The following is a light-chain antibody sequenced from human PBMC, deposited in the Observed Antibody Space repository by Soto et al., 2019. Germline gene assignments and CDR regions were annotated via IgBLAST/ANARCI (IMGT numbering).Light chain of an antibody. CDR2: DVS. CDR3: SSYTSSNTVI. CDR1: SSDVGGYNY. J-gene: IGLJ2*01. V-gene: IGLV2-11*01. Sequence: QSALTQPRSVSGSPGQSVTISCTGTSSDVGGYNYVSWYQQHPGKAPKLMIYDVSKRPSGVPDRFSGSKSGNTASLTISGLQAEDEADYYCSSYTSSNTVIFGGGTKLTVL.